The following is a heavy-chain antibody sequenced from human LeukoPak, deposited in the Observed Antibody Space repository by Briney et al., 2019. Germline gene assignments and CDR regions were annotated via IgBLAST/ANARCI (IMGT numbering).Heavy chain of an antibody. Sequence: GGSLRLSCAASGFTFSSYGMNWVRQAPGKGLEWVSSISSSSSYIYYADSVKGRFTISRDNAKNSLYLQMNSLRAEDTAVYYCARVPHLWFGETYYMDVWGKGTTVTVSS. D-gene: IGHD3-10*01. CDR2: ISSSSSYI. V-gene: IGHV3-21*01. J-gene: IGHJ6*03. CDR3: ARVPHLWFGETYYMDV. CDR1: GFTFSSYG.